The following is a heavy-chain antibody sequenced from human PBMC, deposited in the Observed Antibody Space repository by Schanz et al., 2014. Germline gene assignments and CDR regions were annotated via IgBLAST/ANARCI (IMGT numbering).Heavy chain of an antibody. CDR1: GYTFTSYG. J-gene: IGHJ4*02. CDR2: INAANGNT. CDR3: ARDGVDAAAGGNY. Sequence: QVQLVQSGAEVKKPGASVKVSCKASGYTFTSYGISWVRQAPGQGLEWMGWINAANGNTRYSQKFQGRVTITRDTSTSTVYMELSSLRSEDTAVYYCARDGVDAAAGGNYWGQGTLVTVSS. D-gene: IGHD6-13*01. V-gene: IGHV1-18*01.